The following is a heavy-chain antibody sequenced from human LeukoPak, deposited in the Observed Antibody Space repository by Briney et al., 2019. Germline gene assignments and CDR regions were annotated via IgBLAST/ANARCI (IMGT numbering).Heavy chain of an antibody. J-gene: IGHJ4*02. Sequence: PSETLSLTCTVSGGSISSYYWSWIRQPPGKGLEWIGYIYYSGSTNYNPSLKSRVTISVDTSKNQFSLKLSSVTAADTAVYYCARSTHCSSTSCYRSFDYWGQGTLVTVSS. CDR1: GGSISSYY. D-gene: IGHD2-2*01. CDR3: ARSTHCSSTSCYRSFDY. CDR2: IYYSGST. V-gene: IGHV4-59*01.